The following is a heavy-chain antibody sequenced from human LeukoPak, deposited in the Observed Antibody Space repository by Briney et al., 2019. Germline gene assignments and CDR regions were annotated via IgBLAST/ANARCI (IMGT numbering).Heavy chain of an antibody. CDR3: ARGLSLLWFGDGDAFDI. CDR1: GFTFSNYA. J-gene: IGHJ3*02. V-gene: IGHV3-23*01. Sequence: PGGSLRLSCAASGFTFSNYAMSWVRQAPGRGLEWVSAISGSGGSTYYADSVKGRFTISRDNSKNTLYLQMNSLRAEDTAVYYCARGLSLLWFGDGDAFDIWGQGTMVTVSS. D-gene: IGHD3-10*01. CDR2: ISGSGGST.